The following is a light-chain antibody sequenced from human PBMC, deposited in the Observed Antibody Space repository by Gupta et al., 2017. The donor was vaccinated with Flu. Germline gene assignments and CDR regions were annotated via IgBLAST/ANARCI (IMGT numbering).Light chain of an antibody. Sequence: EIVLTQSPGTLSLSPGERATLSCRASQDIGDNLAWYQHRPGQAPRFLIYTASNRAAGMSDRFSGGGSGTNFTLTISRLEPEDFAMYYCQQEGSSPITLGHGTNVDTK. V-gene: IGKV3-20*01. CDR1: QDIGDN. CDR3: QQEGSSPIT. J-gene: IGKJ3*01. CDR2: TAS.